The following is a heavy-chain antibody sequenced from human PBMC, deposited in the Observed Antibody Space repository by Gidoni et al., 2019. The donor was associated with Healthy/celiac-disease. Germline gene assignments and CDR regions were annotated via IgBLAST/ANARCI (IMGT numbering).Heavy chain of an antibody. CDR1: GFTFSSYA. Sequence: QVQLVESGGGVVQPGRSLRLSCAASGFTFSSYAMHWVRQAPGKGLGWVAVISYDGSNKYYADSVKGRFTISRDNSKNTLYLQMNSLRAEDTAVYYCATGTTVTTRGYFDYWGQGTLVTVSS. V-gene: IGHV3-30-3*01. CDR3: ATGTTVTTRGYFDY. J-gene: IGHJ4*02. D-gene: IGHD4-17*01. CDR2: ISYDGSNK.